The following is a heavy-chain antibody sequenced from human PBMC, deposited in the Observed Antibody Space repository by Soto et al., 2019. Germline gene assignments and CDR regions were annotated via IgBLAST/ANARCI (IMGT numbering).Heavy chain of an antibody. CDR3: ATEMGATQGPFDN. D-gene: IGHD1-26*01. J-gene: IGHJ4*02. Sequence: VGSLRLSCVVSVFPFGANAMSWVRQAPGKGLEWVSGLSNTGRRTSYADSVKGRFNISRDNSENTVYLQMNSLRVEDTAVYYCATEMGATQGPFDNWGQGTLVTV. V-gene: IGHV3-23*01. CDR2: LSNTGRRT. CDR1: VFPFGANA.